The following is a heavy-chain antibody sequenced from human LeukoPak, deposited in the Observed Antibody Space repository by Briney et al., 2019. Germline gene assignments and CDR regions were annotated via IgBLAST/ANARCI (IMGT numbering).Heavy chain of an antibody. D-gene: IGHD6-6*01. CDR2: INHSGST. CDR1: GGSFSGYY. V-gene: IGHV4-34*01. Sequence: SETLSLTCAVYGGSFSGYYWSWIRQPPGKGLEWIGEINHSGSTNYNPSLKSRVTISVDTSKNQFSLKLSSVTAADTAVYYCARPYSSSPGWGQGTLVTVSS. CDR3: ARPYSSSPG. J-gene: IGHJ4*02.